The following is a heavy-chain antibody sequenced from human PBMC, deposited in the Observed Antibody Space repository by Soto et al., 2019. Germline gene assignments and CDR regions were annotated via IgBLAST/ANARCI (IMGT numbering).Heavy chain of an antibody. D-gene: IGHD6-25*01. CDR1: GFTFSSYG. CDR2: ISYDGSNK. Sequence: QVQLVESGGGVVQPGRSLRLSCAASGFTFSSYGMHWVRQAPGKGLEWVAVISYDGSNKYYADSVKGRFTISRDNSTNTLYLQMNSLRAEDTAVYYCATDRRPNYYYGMDVWGQGTTVTVSS. CDR3: ATDRRPNYYYGMDV. V-gene: IGHV3-30*03. J-gene: IGHJ6*02.